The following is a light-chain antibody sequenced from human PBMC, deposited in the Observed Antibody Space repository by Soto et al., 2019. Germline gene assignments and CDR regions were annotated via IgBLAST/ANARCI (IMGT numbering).Light chain of an antibody. V-gene: IGKV1-5*01. J-gene: IGKJ1*01. CDR1: QSISSW. Sequence: DIQMTQSPSTLSASVGDRVTITCRASQSISSWLAWYQQKPGKAPKVLIYDASSLESGVPSRFSGSGSGTEFSLTISRLQDDDFANYYRQEYNHHWTFGQGTKVDIK. CDR2: DAS. CDR3: QEYNHHWT.